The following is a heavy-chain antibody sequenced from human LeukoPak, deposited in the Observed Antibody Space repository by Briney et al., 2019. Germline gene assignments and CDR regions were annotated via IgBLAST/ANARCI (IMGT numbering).Heavy chain of an antibody. Sequence: GGSLRLSCAASGFTVSSNYMSWVRQAPGKGLEWVANIKQDGSEKYYVDSVKGRFTISRDNAKNSLYLQMNSLRAEDTAVYYCARGPDYDFWSGYRYFDYWGQGTLVTVSS. CDR1: GFTVSSNY. J-gene: IGHJ4*02. V-gene: IGHV3-7*01. CDR3: ARGPDYDFWSGYRYFDY. D-gene: IGHD3-3*01. CDR2: IKQDGSEK.